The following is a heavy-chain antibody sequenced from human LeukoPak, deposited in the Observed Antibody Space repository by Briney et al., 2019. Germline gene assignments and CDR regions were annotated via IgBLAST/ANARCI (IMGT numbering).Heavy chain of an antibody. Sequence: GGSLRLSCAASGFTFSSYSMTWVRQAPGKGLEWVSYISSSSSTIYYADSVKGRFTISRDNAKNSLYLQMNSLRAEDTAVYYCARGPPPDFDYWGRGTLVTVSS. CDR3: ARGPPPDFDY. CDR2: ISSSSSTI. V-gene: IGHV3-48*01. J-gene: IGHJ4*02. CDR1: GFTFSSYS.